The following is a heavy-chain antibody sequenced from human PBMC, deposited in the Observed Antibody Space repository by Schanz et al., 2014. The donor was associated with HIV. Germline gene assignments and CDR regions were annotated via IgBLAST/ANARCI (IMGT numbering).Heavy chain of an antibody. CDR3: ARDKGDNWAGFYYYYGMDV. J-gene: IGHJ6*02. CDR2: ISWNSGSI. V-gene: IGHV3-9*01. D-gene: IGHD1-20*01. Sequence: DVQLVESGGGLVQPGRSLRLSCAASGFTFDDYAMHWVRQAPGKGLEWVSGISWNSGSIGYADSVKGRFTISRDNAKNSLYLQMNSLRAEDTAVYYCARDKGDNWAGFYYYYGMDVWGQGTTVTVSS. CDR1: GFTFDDYA.